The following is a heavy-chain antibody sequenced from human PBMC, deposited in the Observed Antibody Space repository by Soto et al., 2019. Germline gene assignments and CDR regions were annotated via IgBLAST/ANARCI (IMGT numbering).Heavy chain of an antibody. CDR2: IWYDGSTK. Sequence: GSLRLSCAASAFTFPTYGLQWVRQAPGQGPEWVSVIWYDGSTKHYADSVKGRFTVSRDNSKITMYLQMNSLRVEDTAVYYCARVDCTGGNCRHYFYLGEAVWGQGTTVTVS. CDR1: AFTFPTYG. V-gene: IGHV3-33*01. J-gene: IGHJ6*02. D-gene: IGHD2-8*02. CDR3: ARVDCTGGNCRHYFYLGEAV.